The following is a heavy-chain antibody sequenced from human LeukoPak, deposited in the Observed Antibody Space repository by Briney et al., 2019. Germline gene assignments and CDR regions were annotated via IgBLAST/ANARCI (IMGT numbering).Heavy chain of an antibody. Sequence: ASVKVSCKASGYSFTGYYMHWVRQAPGQGLEWMGWINPNSGDTKYAQKFQGRVTMTRDTSISTAYMELSRLRSDDTAVYYCARDTGDHVYYFDYWGQGTLVTVSS. D-gene: IGHD2-21*02. CDR1: GYSFTGYY. V-gene: IGHV1-2*02. J-gene: IGHJ4*02. CDR2: INPNSGDT. CDR3: ARDTGDHVYYFDY.